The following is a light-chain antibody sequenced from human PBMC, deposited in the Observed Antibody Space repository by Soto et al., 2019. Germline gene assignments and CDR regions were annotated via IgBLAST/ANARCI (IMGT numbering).Light chain of an antibody. J-gene: IGKJ1*01. CDR3: QQYNSYSGT. CDR2: DAS. CDR1: QSISSW. Sequence: DIQMTQSPSTLSASVGDRVTITCRASQSISSWLAWYQQKPGKVPKLLIYDASSLESGVPSRFSGSGSGTEFTLTISSLQPDDFANYYCQQYNSYSGTFGQGTKVEIK. V-gene: IGKV1-5*01.